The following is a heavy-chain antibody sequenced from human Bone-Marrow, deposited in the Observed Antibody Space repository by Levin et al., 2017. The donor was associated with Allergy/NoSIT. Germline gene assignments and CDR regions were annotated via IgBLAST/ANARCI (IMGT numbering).Heavy chain of an antibody. CDR2: LNPNSGDT. CDR1: GYTFTAYS. V-gene: IGHV1-2*02. J-gene: IGHJ4*02. CDR3: ARDYDISTAYWNYFDS. Sequence: EASVKVSCKASGYTFTAYSVHWVRQAPGQGLEWMGWLNPNSGDTDYARTFQGRVTMTRDTSISTAYMELRSLKSDDTAVYYCARDYDISTAYWNYFDSWGQGTLITVSS. D-gene: IGHD3-9*01.